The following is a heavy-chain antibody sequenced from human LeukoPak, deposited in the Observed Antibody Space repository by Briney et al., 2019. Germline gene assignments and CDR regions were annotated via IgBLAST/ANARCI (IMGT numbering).Heavy chain of an antibody. J-gene: IGHJ4*02. CDR3: ARDDSGSSFDC. D-gene: IGHD6-13*01. CDR1: GFTFSSYE. CDR2: ISSSGSTI. Sequence: GGSLRLSCAASGFTFSSYEMNWVRQAPGKGLEWVSYISSSGSTIYYADSVKGRFTISRDNAKNSLYLQMNSLRAEDTAVYYCARDDSGSSFDCWGQGTLVTVSS. V-gene: IGHV3-48*03.